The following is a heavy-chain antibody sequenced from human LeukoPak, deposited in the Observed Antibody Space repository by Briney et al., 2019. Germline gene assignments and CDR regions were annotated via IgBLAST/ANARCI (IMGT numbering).Heavy chain of an antibody. CDR3: AKDGYVWGSYRIPPGGFDY. Sequence: GGSLRLSCAASGFTFSDYYMSWIRQAPGKGLEWVSYISSSGSTIYYADSVKGRFTISRDNAKNSLYLQMNSLRAEDTAVYYCAKDGYVWGSYRIPPGGFDYWGQGTLVTVSS. J-gene: IGHJ4*02. CDR1: GFTFSDYY. CDR2: ISSSGSTI. V-gene: IGHV3-11*01. D-gene: IGHD3-16*02.